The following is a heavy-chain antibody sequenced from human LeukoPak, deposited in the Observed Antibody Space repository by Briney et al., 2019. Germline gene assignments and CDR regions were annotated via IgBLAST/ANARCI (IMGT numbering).Heavy chain of an antibody. V-gene: IGHV3-21*01. CDR1: GFTFSTYS. CDR3: AGVADIDPDCGGDCYPFDQ. CDR2: ISSGSRHI. D-gene: IGHD2-21*01. Sequence: GGSLRLSCAASGFTFSTYSMNWVRQAPGKGLEWVSSISSGSRHIYYSDSVKGRFTTSRDNIKNSLYLQMNTLRAEDTAVYYCAGVADIDPDCGGDCYPFDQWGQGTLVTVSS. J-gene: IGHJ4*02.